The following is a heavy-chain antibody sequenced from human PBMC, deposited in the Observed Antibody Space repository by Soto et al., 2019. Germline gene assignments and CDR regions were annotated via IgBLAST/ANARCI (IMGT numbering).Heavy chain of an antibody. CDR2: IWYDGSNK. D-gene: IGHD3-9*01. V-gene: IGHV3-33*01. Sequence: QVQLVESGGGVVQPGRSLRLSCAASGFTFSSYGMHWVRQAPGKGLEWVAVIWYDGSNKYYADSVKGRFTISRDNSKITLYLQMNSLRAEDTAVYYCARDRNRYFDWLLPDYWGQGTLVTVSS. CDR1: GFTFSSYG. J-gene: IGHJ4*02. CDR3: ARDRNRYFDWLLPDY.